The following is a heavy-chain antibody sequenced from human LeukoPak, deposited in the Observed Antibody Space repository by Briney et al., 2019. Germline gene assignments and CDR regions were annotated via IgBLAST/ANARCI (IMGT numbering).Heavy chain of an antibody. CDR1: GYSISSGFY. V-gene: IGHV4-38-2*02. Sequence: SETLSLTCTVSGYSISSGFYWGWIRQPPGKGLEWIGSIYHSGSTHYNSSLKSRVTISVDTSKNQLSLKLSSVTAADTAVYYCARGFPPVYWGQGTLVTVSS. J-gene: IGHJ4*02. CDR3: ARGFPPVY. CDR2: IYHSGST.